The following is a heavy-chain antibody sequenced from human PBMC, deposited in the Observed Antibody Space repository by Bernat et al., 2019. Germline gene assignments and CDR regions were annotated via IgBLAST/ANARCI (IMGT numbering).Heavy chain of an antibody. V-gene: IGHV3-53*04. Sequence: EVQLVESGGGLVQPGGSLRLSCAASGFTVSSNYMSWVRQAPGKRLEWVSVIYSGGSTYYADSVKGRFTISRHNTKNTLYLQMNSLRAEDTAVYYCARGQVVAATIDGMDVWGQGTTVTVSS. CDR1: GFTVSSNY. CDR3: ARGQVVAATIDGMDV. CDR2: IYSGGST. J-gene: IGHJ6*02. D-gene: IGHD2-15*01.